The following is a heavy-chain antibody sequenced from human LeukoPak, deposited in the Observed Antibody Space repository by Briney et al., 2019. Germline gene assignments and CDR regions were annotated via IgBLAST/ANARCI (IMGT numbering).Heavy chain of an antibody. CDR1: GFTFSSNA. CDR2: ISYDGNSE. CDR3: ARENAARDTSPFDY. V-gene: IGHV3-30*01. D-gene: IGHD5-18*01. J-gene: IGHJ4*02. Sequence: GGSLRLSCAASGFTFSSNAMHWVRQAPGKGPEWVAFISYDGNSEFYADSVKGRFTISRDNSKNTLFLQMNSLRVEDTAVYYCARENAARDTSPFDYWGQGTLVTVSS.